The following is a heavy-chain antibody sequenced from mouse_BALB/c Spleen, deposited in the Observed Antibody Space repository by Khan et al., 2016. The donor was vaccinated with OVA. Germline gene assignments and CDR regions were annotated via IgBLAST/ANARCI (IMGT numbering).Heavy chain of an antibody. CDR3: TRSSFGSWLAY. CDR1: GYTFTSYY. CDR2: INPSNGGT. Sequence: QVQLQQSGAELVKPGASVKLSCKASGYTFTSYYMYWVKQRPGQGLEWIGEINPSNGGTNFNEKFKSKATLTVDKSSSTAYMQLSSLTSEDSAVYYCTRSSFGSWLAYWGQGTLVTVSA. V-gene: IGHV1S81*02. J-gene: IGHJ3*01.